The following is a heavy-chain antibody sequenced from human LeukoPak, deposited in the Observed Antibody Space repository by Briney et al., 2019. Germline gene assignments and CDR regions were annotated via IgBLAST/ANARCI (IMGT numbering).Heavy chain of an antibody. J-gene: IGHJ4*02. CDR2: MNPKRGNT. CDR3: ARAVGIAAADRREGYYFDY. V-gene: IGHV1-8*03. D-gene: IGHD6-13*01. Sequence: ASVKVSCKASGYTFTSYDINWVRQATGQGLEWMGWMNPKRGNTGYAQKFQGRVTITRNTSISTAYMELSSLTSEDTAVYYCARAVGIAAADRREGYYFDYWGQGTLVTVS. CDR1: GYTFTSYD.